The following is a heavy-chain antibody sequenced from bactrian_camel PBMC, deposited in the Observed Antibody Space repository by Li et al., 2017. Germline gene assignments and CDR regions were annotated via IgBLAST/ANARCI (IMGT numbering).Heavy chain of an antibody. J-gene: IGHJ4*01. CDR3: AAAHYCRGLHAPNEYGY. CDR1: GYTYNRNC. D-gene: IGHD1*01. V-gene: IGHV3-3*01. CDR2: IRYGGVGL. Sequence: HVQLVESGGGSVQAGGSLRLSCAASGYTYNRNCMAWFRQAPGKEREGVASIRYGGVGLYYADSVKGRFTISQDNAKNTVYLQMNNLVPEDTAMYYRAAAHYCRGLHAPNEYGYWGQGTQVTVS.